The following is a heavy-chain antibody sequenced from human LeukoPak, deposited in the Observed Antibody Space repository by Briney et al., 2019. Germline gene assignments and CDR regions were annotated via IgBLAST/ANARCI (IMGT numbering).Heavy chain of an antibody. CDR1: GGTFSSYA. J-gene: IGHJ5*02. V-gene: IGHV1-69*13. CDR2: IIPIFGTA. CDR3: ARGGVGARFDP. Sequence: VASVKVSCKASGGTFSSYAISWVRQAPGQGLEWMGAIIPIFGTANYAQKFQGRVTITADESTSTAYMELSSLRSEDTAVYYCARGGVGARFDPWGQGTLVTVSS. D-gene: IGHD1-26*01.